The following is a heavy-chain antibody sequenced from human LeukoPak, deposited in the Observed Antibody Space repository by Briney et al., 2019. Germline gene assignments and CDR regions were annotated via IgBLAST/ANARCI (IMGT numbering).Heavy chain of an antibody. Sequence: GASVKVSCKASGYTFTSYYMHWVRQAPGQGLEWMGIINPSGGSTSYAQKFQGRVTMTRDTSTSTVYMELSSLRSEDTAVYYCARDLAYSSSPYREVGNYYYYYMDVWGKGTTVTVSS. V-gene: IGHV1-46*01. CDR1: GYTFTSYY. CDR2: INPSGGST. D-gene: IGHD6-6*01. J-gene: IGHJ6*03. CDR3: ARDLAYSSSPYREVGNYYYYYMDV.